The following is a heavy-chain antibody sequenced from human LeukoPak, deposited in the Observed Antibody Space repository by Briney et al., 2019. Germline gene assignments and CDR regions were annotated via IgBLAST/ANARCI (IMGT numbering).Heavy chain of an antibody. Sequence: PSQTLSLTCTVSGGSISSGDYYWSWIRQPPGKGLEWIGYSYYSGSTYYNPSLKSRVTISVDTSKNQFSLKLSSVTAADTAVYYCARVGVYYYGSGSYYIFDYWGQGTLVTVSS. V-gene: IGHV4-30-4*08. CDR3: ARVGVYYYGSGSYYIFDY. D-gene: IGHD3-10*01. CDR2: SYYSGST. CDR1: GGSISSGDYY. J-gene: IGHJ4*02.